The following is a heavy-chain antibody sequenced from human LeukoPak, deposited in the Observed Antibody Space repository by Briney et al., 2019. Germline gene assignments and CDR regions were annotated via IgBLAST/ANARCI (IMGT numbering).Heavy chain of an antibody. CDR3: ASLTVAAYFDY. CDR1: DGSISSYY. D-gene: IGHD4-23*01. CDR2: IYYSGST. V-gene: IGHV4-59*01. J-gene: IGHJ4*02. Sequence: SETLSFTCTVSDGSISSYYWSWIRQPPGKGLEWIGYIYYSGSTNYNPSLKSRVTISVDTSKNQFSLKLSSVTAADTAVYYCASLTVAAYFDYWGQGTLVTVSS.